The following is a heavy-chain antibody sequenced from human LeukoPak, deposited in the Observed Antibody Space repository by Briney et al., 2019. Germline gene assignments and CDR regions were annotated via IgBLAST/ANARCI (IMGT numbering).Heavy chain of an antibody. CDR1: GGPISSYY. CDR2: IYYSGST. D-gene: IGHD4-11*01. Sequence: SETLSLTCTVSGGPISSYYWSWIRQPPGKGLEWIGYIYYSGSTNYNPSLKSRVTISVDTSKNQFSLKLSSVTAADTAVYYCAREQSDAFDIWGQGTMVTVSS. V-gene: IGHV4-59*01. J-gene: IGHJ3*02. CDR3: AREQSDAFDI.